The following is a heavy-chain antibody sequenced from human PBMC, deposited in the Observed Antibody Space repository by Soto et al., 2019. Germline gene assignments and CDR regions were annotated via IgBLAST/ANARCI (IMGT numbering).Heavy chain of an antibody. V-gene: IGHV3-30*02. CDR2: IWYDGSNK. CDR3: AKDSPPDCAEPYYYYGMDV. J-gene: IGHJ6*02. Sequence: GGSLRLSCAASGFTFSSYGMHWVRQAPGKGLEWVAVIWYDGSNKYYADSVKGRFTISRDNSKNTLYLQMNSLRAEDTAVYYCAKDSPPDCAEPYYYYGMDVWGQGTTVTVSS. D-gene: IGHD2-21*02. CDR1: GFTFSSYG.